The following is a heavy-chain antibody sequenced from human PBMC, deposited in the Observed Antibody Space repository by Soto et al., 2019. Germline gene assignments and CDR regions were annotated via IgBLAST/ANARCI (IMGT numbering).Heavy chain of an antibody. CDR3: ARGARIQLWVRNWFDP. J-gene: IGHJ5*02. V-gene: IGHV1-2*04. CDR2: INPNSGGT. CDR1: GYTFTGYY. D-gene: IGHD5-18*01. Sequence: ASVKVSCKASGYTFTGYYMHWVRQAPGQGLEWMGWINPNSGGTNYAQKFQGWVTMTRDTSISTAYMELSRLRSDDTAVYYCARGARIQLWVRNWFDPWGQGTLVTVSS.